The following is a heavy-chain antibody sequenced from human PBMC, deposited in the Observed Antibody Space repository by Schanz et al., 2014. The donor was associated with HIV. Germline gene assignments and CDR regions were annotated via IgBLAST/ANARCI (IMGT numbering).Heavy chain of an antibody. Sequence: QVQLVESGGGVVQPGRSLRLSCAASGFTFSNYGMHWVRQAPGKGLEWVAIIWYDGSKKYYADSVKGRFTISRDNSENTLYLQMNSLRVEDTAVYYCAREGESSGRAGLFDLWGQGAMVTVSS. CDR2: IWYDGSKK. CDR3: AREGESSGRAGLFDL. J-gene: IGHJ3*01. CDR1: GFTFSNYG. D-gene: IGHD6-19*01. V-gene: IGHV3-33*01.